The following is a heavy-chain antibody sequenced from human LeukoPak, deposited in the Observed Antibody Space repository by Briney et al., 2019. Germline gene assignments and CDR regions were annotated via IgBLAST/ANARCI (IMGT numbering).Heavy chain of an antibody. J-gene: IGHJ6*03. CDR1: GGSIISSSHS. CDR3: ARTTEAHSWRTRYYDYYMDV. D-gene: IGHD6-13*01. Sequence: KTSETLSLTCIVSGGSIISSSHSWGWIRQPPGKGLEWIGYIYYSGSTNYNPSLKSRVTISVDTSKNQFSLKLSSVTAADTAVYYCARTTEAHSWRTRYYDYYMDVWGKGTTVTVSS. CDR2: IYYSGST. V-gene: IGHV4-61*05.